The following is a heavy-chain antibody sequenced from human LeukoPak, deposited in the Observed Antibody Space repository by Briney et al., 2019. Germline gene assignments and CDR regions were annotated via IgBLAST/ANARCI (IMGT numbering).Heavy chain of an antibody. Sequence: GGSLRFSCAASGFTFSSYAMSWVRQAPGKGLEWVSAISGSGGSTYYADSVKGRFTISRDNSKNTLYLQMNSLRAEDTAVYYCANTHAFQLLWFGELLSHPRPHYYGMDVWGQGTTVTVSS. CDR1: GFTFSSYA. V-gene: IGHV3-23*01. CDR3: ANTHAFQLLWFGELLSHPRPHYYGMDV. D-gene: IGHD3-10*01. CDR2: ISGSGGST. J-gene: IGHJ6*02.